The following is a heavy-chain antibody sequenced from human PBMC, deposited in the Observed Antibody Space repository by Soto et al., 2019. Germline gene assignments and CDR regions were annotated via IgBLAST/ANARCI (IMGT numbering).Heavy chain of an antibody. D-gene: IGHD1-26*01. J-gene: IGHJ5*02. CDR2: ISSGGSYT. V-gene: IGHV3-11*05. CDR1: GFDVADFY. Sequence: QLVESGGGWVKPGGSLRLSCEVSGFDVADFYMTWIRQAPGKGLEWISYISSGGSYTNYADSVKGRFSVSRDTAKKSVDLQMNNLRANDTAVYYCARGVGGELSLKDYFDPWGQGTLVTVSS. CDR3: ARGVGGELSLKDYFDP.